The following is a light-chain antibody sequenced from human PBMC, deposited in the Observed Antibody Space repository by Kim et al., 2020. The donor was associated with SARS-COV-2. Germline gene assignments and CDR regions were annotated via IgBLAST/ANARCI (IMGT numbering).Light chain of an antibody. CDR1: QSVSSY. Sequence: LSAGERATLSCRASQSVSSYLAWYQQKPGQAPRLLIYDASNRATGIPARFSGSGSGTDFTLTISSLEPEDFAVYYCQQRSNWPGTFGGGTKVDIK. J-gene: IGKJ4*01. CDR2: DAS. CDR3: QQRSNWPGT. V-gene: IGKV3-11*01.